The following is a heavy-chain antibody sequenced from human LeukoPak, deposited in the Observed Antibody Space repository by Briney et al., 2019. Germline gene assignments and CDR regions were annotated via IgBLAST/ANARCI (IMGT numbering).Heavy chain of an antibody. D-gene: IGHD1-7*01. J-gene: IGHJ5*02. V-gene: IGHV3-21*01. CDR2: ISSSSSYI. CDR1: GFTFSSYS. CDR3: AREGSGTTNWFDP. Sequence: GSLRLSCAASGFTFSSYSMNWVRQAPGKGLEWVSSISSSSSYIYYADSVKGRFTISRDNAKNSLYLQMNSLRAEDTAVYYCAREGSGTTNWFDPWGQGTLVTVSS.